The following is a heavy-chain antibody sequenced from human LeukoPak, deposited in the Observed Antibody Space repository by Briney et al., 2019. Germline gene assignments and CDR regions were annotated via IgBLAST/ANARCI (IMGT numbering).Heavy chain of an antibody. CDR1: GFTFSSCS. D-gene: IGHD2-2*02. CDR3: ARDAGYCSSTSCYRVFDY. J-gene: IGHJ4*02. CDR2: ISSSSSYI. V-gene: IGHV3-21*01. Sequence: GGSLRLSCAASGFTFSSCSMNWVRQAPGKGLEWVSSISSSSSYIYYADSVKGRFTISRDNAKNSLYLQMNSLRAEDTAVYYCARDAGYCSSTSCYRVFDYWGQGTLVTVSS.